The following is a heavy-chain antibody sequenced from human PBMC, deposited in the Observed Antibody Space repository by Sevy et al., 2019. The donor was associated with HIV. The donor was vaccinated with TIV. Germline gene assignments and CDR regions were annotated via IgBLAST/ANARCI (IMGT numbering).Heavy chain of an antibody. D-gene: IGHD4-17*01. Sequence: GGSLRLSCVASGFAFSDYGMHWVRQAPGKGLEWVAVIWYDGNNQQYADSVRGRFTISRDNSKNTLYLQLSSLRAEDTAVDYCARDPRIFGDYLLTYFDYWGQGVLVTVSS. CDR2: IWYDGNNQ. CDR1: GFAFSDYG. V-gene: IGHV3-33*01. J-gene: IGHJ4*02. CDR3: ARDPRIFGDYLLTYFDY.